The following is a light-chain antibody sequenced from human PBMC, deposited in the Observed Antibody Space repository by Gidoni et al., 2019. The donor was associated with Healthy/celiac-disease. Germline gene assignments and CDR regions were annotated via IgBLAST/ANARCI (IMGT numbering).Light chain of an antibody. J-gene: IGKJ4*01. CDR1: QSISSW. Sequence: DSQLTQSPSTLSASVGDRVTITCRASQSISSWLAWYQQKPGKATQLLIYTASSLESVAPSRFSGSGSGTVFPLTISLLQPDVFATYYCQQYNSFLTFGGGTKVEIK. V-gene: IGKV1-5*03. CDR3: QQYNSFLT. CDR2: TAS.